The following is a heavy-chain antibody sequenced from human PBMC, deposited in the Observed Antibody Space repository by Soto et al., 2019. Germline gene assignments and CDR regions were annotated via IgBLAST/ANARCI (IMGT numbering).Heavy chain of an antibody. J-gene: IGHJ4*02. CDR1: GFTFSSYW. V-gene: IGHV3-7*01. Sequence: GGSLRLSCAASGFTFSSYWMSWVRQAPGKGLEWVANIKQDGSEKYYADSVKGRFTISRDNAKNSLYLQMNSLRAEDTAVYYCARTLYYDSSGYYYTPLFDYWGQGTLVTVSS. CDR3: ARTLYYDSSGYYYTPLFDY. CDR2: IKQDGSEK. D-gene: IGHD3-22*01.